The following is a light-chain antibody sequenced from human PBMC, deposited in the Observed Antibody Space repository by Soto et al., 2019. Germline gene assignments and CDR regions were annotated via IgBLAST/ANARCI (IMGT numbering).Light chain of an antibody. CDR1: SSDVGGYNY. J-gene: IGLJ3*02. Sequence: QSVLTQPRSVSGSPGQSVTISCTGTSSDVGGYNYVSWYQRHPGKAPKLVIYDVSKRPSGVPDRFSGSKSGNTASLTVSGLQAEDEADYSCCSYAGTYTQWVFGGGTKVTVL. CDR2: DVS. V-gene: IGLV2-11*01. CDR3: CSYAGTYTQWV.